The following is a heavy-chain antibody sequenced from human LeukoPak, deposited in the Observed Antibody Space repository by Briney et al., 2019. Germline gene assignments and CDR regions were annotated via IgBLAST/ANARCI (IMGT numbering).Heavy chain of an antibody. V-gene: IGHV3-74*01. CDR3: TRGIAAAPDY. J-gene: IGHJ4*02. CDR2: INSDGRST. D-gene: IGHD6-13*01. Sequence: GGSLRLSCAASGFTFSSYWMHWVRQAPGKGLVWVSRINSDGRSTSYADSVKGRFTTSRDNAENTLYLQMNSLRAEDTAVYYCTRGIAAAPDYWGQGTLVTVSS. CDR1: GFTFSSYW.